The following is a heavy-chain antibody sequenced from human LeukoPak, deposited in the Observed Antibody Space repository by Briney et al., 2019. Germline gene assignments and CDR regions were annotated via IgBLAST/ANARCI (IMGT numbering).Heavy chain of an antibody. D-gene: IGHD1/OR15-1a*01. CDR2: INDKGGER. Sequence: GGSLRLSCAASGFAFNKYAMTWVRQAPGKGLEWVSNINDKGGERHYADSVKGRFTISIDNSKNTVFLQMDILRADDTAVYYCAKTQWQLGTTDYFDYWGQGILVTVSS. V-gene: IGHV3-23*01. CDR3: AKTQWQLGTTDYFDY. J-gene: IGHJ4*02. CDR1: GFAFNKYA.